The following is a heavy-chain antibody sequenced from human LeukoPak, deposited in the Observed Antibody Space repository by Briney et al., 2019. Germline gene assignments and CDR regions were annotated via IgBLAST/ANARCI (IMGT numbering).Heavy chain of an antibody. V-gene: IGHV3-30*02. CDR2: IRYDGSNK. CDR3: AKDSYFWSGYYTYYFDY. J-gene: IGHJ4*02. D-gene: IGHD3-3*01. CDR1: GFIFSSYW. Sequence: GGSLRLSCAASGFIFSSYWVTWVRQAPGKGLEWVAFIRYDGSNKYYADSVKGRFTISRDNSKNTLYLQMNSLRAEDTAVYYCAKDSYFWSGYYTYYFDYWGQGTLVTVSS.